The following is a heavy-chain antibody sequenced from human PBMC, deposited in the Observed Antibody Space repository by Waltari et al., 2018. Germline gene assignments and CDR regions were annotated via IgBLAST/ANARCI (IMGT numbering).Heavy chain of an antibody. D-gene: IGHD1-26*01. V-gene: IGHV4-59*01. CDR2: IYYSGST. CDR3: ARTANSGPLFDY. Sequence: QVQLQESGPGLVKPSETLSLTCPVSGGSISSYYWSWIRQPPGKGLEWIGYIYYSGSTNYNPSLKSRVTISVDTSKNQFSLKLSSVTAADTAVYYCARTANSGPLFDYWGQGTLVTVSS. CDR1: GGSISSYY. J-gene: IGHJ4*02.